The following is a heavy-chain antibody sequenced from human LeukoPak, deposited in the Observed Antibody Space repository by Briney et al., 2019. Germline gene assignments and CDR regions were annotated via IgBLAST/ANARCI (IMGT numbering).Heavy chain of an antibody. CDR2: IIPILGIA. CDR1: GGTFSSYA. CDR3: AREPILIAVATTVYFDY. Sequence: SVKVSCKASGGTFSSYAISWVRQAPGQGLEWMGRIIPILGIANYAQKFQGRVTITADKSTSTAYMELSSLRSEDTAVYYCAREPILIAVATTVYFDYWGQGTLVTVSS. D-gene: IGHD6-19*01. V-gene: IGHV1-69*04. J-gene: IGHJ4*02.